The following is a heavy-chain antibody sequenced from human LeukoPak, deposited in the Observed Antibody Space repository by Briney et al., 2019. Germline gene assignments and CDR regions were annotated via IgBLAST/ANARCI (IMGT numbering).Heavy chain of an antibody. V-gene: IGHV4-59*11. D-gene: IGHD2-2*02. Sequence: SETLSLTCTVSGGSISSHYWSWIRQPPGKGLEWIGYIYYSGSTNYNPSLKSRVTISVDSSKNQFSLKLSSVTAADTAVYYCARCGCSSTSCYTNAVIWFDPWGQGTLVTVSS. J-gene: IGHJ5*02. CDR1: GGSISSHY. CDR3: ARCGCSSTSCYTNAVIWFDP. CDR2: IYYSGST.